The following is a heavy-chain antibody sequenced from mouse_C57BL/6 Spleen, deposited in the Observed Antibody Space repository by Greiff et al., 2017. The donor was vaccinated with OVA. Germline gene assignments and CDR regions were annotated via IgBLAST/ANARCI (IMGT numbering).Heavy chain of an antibody. V-gene: IGHV1-81*01. CDR1: GYTFTSYG. CDR2: IYPRSGNT. D-gene: IGHD1-1*01. Sequence: QVQLQQSGAELARPGASVKLSCKASGYTFTSYGISWVKQRTGQGLEWIGEIYPRSGNTYYNAKFKGKATLTADKSSSTAYMELRSLTSEDSAVYFCARSTTVVATYWYFDVWGTGTTVTVSS. CDR3: ARSTTVVATYWYFDV. J-gene: IGHJ1*03.